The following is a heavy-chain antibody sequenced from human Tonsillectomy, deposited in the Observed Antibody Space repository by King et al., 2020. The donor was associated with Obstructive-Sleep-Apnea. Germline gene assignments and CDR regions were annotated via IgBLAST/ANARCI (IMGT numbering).Heavy chain of an antibody. V-gene: IGHV3-30-3*01. CDR1: EFSFSTYA. CDR3: ASGTDGYSYFYF. CDR2: IAYDGGNH. D-gene: IGHD5-24*01. J-gene: IGHJ4*02. Sequence: VQRVESGGGVVQPGRSLRLSCAASEFSFSTYAMHWVRQAPGKGLEWVAIIAYDGGNHHFADSVKGRFPISRDNSRNHPYLQMDSLRPEDTAMYYCASGTDGYSYFYFWGQGTLVTVSS.